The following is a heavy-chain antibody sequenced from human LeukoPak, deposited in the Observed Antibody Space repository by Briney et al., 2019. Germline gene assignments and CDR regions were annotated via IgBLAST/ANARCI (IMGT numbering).Heavy chain of an antibody. CDR1: GGSISSYY. CDR3: ARVIVVVPIGVYHYYAMDV. Sequence: SETLSLTCTVSGGSISSYYWSWIRQPPGKGLEWIGYIYYSGSTNYNPSLKSRVTISVDTSKNQFSLKLSSVTAAGTAVYYCARVIVVVPIGVYHYYAMDVWGQGTTVTVSS. V-gene: IGHV4-59*08. J-gene: IGHJ6*02. D-gene: IGHD2-2*01. CDR2: IYYSGST.